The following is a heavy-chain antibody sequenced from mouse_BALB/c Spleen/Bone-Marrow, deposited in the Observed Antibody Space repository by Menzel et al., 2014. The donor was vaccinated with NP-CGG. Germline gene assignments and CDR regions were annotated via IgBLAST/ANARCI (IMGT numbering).Heavy chain of an antibody. V-gene: IGHV7-3*02. CDR2: IRNKANGHTT. Sequence: EVKVEESGGGLVQPGGSLRLSCATSGVTFTDYYMSWVRQPPGKALEWLGFIRNKANGHTTEYSASVKGRFTISRDNSQSILYLQMNTLRAEDSATYYCARDINDGYYWYFDVWGAGTTVTVSS. J-gene: IGHJ1*01. CDR3: ARDINDGYYWYFDV. CDR1: GVTFTDYY. D-gene: IGHD2-3*01.